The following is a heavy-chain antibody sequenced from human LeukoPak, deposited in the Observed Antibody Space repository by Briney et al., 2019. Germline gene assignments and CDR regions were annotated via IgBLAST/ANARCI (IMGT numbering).Heavy chain of an antibody. CDR1: GGSISSYC. J-gene: IGHJ6*03. V-gene: IGHV4-59*01. D-gene: IGHD3-16*01. CDR2: IYYSGST. CDR3: ARTLYHSYYYYMDV. Sequence: SETLSLTCTVSGGSISSYCWSWIRQPPGKGLEWIGYIYYSGSTNYNPSLKSRVTISVDTSKNQFSLKLSSVTAADTAVYYCARTLYHSYYYYMDVWGKGTTVTISS.